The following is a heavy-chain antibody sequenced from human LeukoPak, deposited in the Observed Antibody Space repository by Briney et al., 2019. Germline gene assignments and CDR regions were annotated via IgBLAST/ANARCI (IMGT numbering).Heavy chain of an antibody. CDR1: GGSISSSSYY. D-gene: IGHD7-27*01. CDR2: IYYSGST. CDR3: ARFASNWVLHAFDI. Sequence: SSETLSLTCTVSGGSISSSSYYWGWIRQPPGKGLEWIGSIYYSGSTYYNPSLKSRVTISVDTSKNQFSLKLSSVTAADTAVYYCARFASNWVLHAFDIWGQGTMITVSS. J-gene: IGHJ3*02. V-gene: IGHV4-39*01.